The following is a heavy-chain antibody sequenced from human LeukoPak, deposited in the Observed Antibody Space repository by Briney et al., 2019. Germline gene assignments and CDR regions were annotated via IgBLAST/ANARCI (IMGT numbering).Heavy chain of an antibody. J-gene: IGHJ4*02. CDR1: GYTFTGYY. D-gene: IGHD3-10*01. CDR2: INPNSGGT. Sequence: GASVKVSCKASGYTFTGYYIHWVRQAPGQGREWMGWINPNSGGTNYAQKFQGRVTMTRDTSISTAYMELRSLRSDDTAVYYCARLGILSGRPDYWGQGTLVTVSS. CDR3: ARLGILSGRPDY. V-gene: IGHV1-2*02.